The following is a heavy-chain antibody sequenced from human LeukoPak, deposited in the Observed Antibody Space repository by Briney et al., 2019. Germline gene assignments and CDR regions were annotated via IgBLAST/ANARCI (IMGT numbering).Heavy chain of an antibody. CDR2: ISAYNGNT. Sequence: ASVKVSCKAAGYTFTSYGFSWVRQPPAQGLEGMGGISAYNGNTNYAQTLHGRVTMTTDTSTSTAYMELRRLRSDDTAVYYCARRSEVGAFDAWGQGTLVTVSS. D-gene: IGHD1-26*01. V-gene: IGHV1-18*04. CDR3: ARRSEVGAFDA. CDR1: GYTFTSYG. J-gene: IGHJ5*02.